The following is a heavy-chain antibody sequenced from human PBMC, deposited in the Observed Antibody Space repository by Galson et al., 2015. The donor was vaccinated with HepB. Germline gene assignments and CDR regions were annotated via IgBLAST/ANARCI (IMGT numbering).Heavy chain of an antibody. CDR2: IDPSDSYT. D-gene: IGHD4-17*01. V-gene: IGHV5-10-1*01. J-gene: IGHJ4*02. CDR1: GYSFTSYW. CDR3: ARGGGATTVTRKIDY. Sequence: QSGAEVKKPGESLRISCKGSGYSFTSYWISWVRQMPGKGLEWMGRIDPSDSYTNYSPSFQGHVTISADKSISTAYLQWSGLKASDTAMYYCARGGGATTVTRKIDYWGQGTLVTVSS.